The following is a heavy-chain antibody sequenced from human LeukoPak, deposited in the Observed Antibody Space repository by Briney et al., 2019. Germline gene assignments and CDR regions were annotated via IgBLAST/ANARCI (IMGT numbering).Heavy chain of an antibody. CDR1: GGSISSGSYY. Sequence: PSQTLSLTCTVSGGSISSGSYYWSWIRQPAGKGLEWIGRIYTSGSTNYNPSLKSRVTISVDTSKNQFSLKLSSVTAADTAVYYCARGYYDSSGPTGFDPWGQGTLVTVSS. D-gene: IGHD3-22*01. CDR3: ARGYYDSSGPTGFDP. J-gene: IGHJ5*02. V-gene: IGHV4-61*02. CDR2: IYTSGST.